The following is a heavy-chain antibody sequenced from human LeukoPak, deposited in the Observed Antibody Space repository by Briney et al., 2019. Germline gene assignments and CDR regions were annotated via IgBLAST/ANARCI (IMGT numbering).Heavy chain of an antibody. CDR3: SRGQFRLGQYDSSVFDY. CDR1: GFTFSNYA. V-gene: IGHV3-30*04. J-gene: IGHJ4*02. Sequence: GGSLRLPCAASGFTFSNYAMHWVRQAPGKGLEWVAVISYDGSNKYYADSVKGRFTISRDNSKNTLYLQTNSLRSEDTAVYYCSRGQFRLGQYDSSVFDYWGQGTLVTVSS. CDR2: ISYDGSNK. D-gene: IGHD3-22*01.